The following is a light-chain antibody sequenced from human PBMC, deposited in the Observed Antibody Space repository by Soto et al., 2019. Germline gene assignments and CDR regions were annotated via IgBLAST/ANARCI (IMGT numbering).Light chain of an antibody. CDR1: SSDVGGYDY. CDR2: EVS. J-gene: IGLJ1*01. CDR3: SSYSISTAYL. V-gene: IGLV2-14*01. Sequence: QYALTQPSSLSGSPGQSITISCTGTSSDVGGYDYVSWYQLHPGKAPKLMVFEVSNRPSGVSYRFSGSKSGNTASLTISGLQAEDEADYFCSSYSISTAYLFGTGTKVTVL.